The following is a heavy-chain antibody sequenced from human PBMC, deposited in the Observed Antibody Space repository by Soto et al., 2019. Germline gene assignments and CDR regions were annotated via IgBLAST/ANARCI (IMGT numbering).Heavy chain of an antibody. CDR3: ARDKHIVVVTAHYYYGMDV. V-gene: IGHV1-69*12. CDR2: IIPIFGTA. D-gene: IGHD2-21*02. J-gene: IGHJ6*02. Sequence: QVQLVQSGAEVKNPGSSVKVSCKASGGTFSSYAISWVRQAPGQGLEWMGGIIPIFGTANYAQKFQGRVTITADESTSTAYMELSSLRAEDTAVYYCARDKHIVVVTAHYYYGMDVWGQGTTVTVSS. CDR1: GGTFSSYA.